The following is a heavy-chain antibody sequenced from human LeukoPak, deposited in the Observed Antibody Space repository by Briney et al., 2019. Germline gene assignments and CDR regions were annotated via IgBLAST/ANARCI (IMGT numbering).Heavy chain of an antibody. J-gene: IGHJ4*02. D-gene: IGHD3-10*01. CDR2: ISYDGSNK. CDR3: AKDSTIYYGSGREFDY. V-gene: IGHV3-30*18. CDR1: GFTFSSYG. Sequence: PGRSLRLSCAASGFTFSSYGMRGVRQAPGKGLEWVAVISYDGSNKYYADSVKGRFTISRDNSKNTLYLQMNSLRAEDTAVYYCAKDSTIYYGSGREFDYWGQGTLVTVSS.